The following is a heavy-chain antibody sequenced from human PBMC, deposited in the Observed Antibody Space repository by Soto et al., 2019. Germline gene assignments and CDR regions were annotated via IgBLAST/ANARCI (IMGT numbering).Heavy chain of an antibody. D-gene: IGHD7-27*01. Sequence: GGSLRLSCAASGFTFSDFWMSWVRQAPGKGLEWVANIKEDGSEKYYVDSVKGRFTISRNNAQNSLYLQMNSLRDEDTAVYYWGRGGSWGSDYGGRGTLVTVSS. CDR1: GFTFSDFW. V-gene: IGHV3-7*05. CDR2: IKEDGSEK. CDR3: GRGGSWGSDY. J-gene: IGHJ4*02.